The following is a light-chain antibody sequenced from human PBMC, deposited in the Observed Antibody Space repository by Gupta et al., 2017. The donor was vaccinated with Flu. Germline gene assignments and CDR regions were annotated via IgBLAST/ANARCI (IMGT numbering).Light chain of an antibody. CDR2: DVD. V-gene: IGLV2-11*01. CDR1: SSDIGGYYY. J-gene: IGLJ3*02. CDR3: SSYAVSYTWV. Sequence: SALPQLRPVFGSPGQSVTISCTGTSSDIGGYYYVSWDQQNPDKAPKLMIFDVDNRPSGVPDRFSGSKSGNTASLTISGLQAEDEADYYCSSYAVSYTWVFGGGTKLTVL.